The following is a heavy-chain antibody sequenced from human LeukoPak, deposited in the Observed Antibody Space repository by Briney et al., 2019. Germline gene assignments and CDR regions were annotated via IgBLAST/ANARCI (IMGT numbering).Heavy chain of an antibody. V-gene: IGHV3-23*01. J-gene: IGHJ4*02. CDR1: GFTFNNFA. CDR2: TSGSGGST. CDR3: AKRGSYDFWSGYYYDY. D-gene: IGHD3-3*01. Sequence: GGSLRLSCAASGFTFNNFAMSWVRQAPAKGQEWVSATSGSGGSTYYADSVKGRFTISRDNSKNTLYLQMNSLRADDTALYYCAKRGSYDFWSGYYYDYWGRGTPVTVSS.